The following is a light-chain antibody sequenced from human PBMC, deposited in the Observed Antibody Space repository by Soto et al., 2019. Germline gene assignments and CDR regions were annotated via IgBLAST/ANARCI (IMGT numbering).Light chain of an antibody. Sequence: ENVFTQSPGTLSLSPGQRATLSCRASHTISSSYLAWYQQKPGQAPRLLIYAISDRATGVPDRFRGSGSGTDFTLTITRXEPEDFAVYFCQQYDSSPRTFGQGTKVDTK. CDR2: AIS. CDR1: HTISSSY. V-gene: IGKV3-20*01. J-gene: IGKJ1*01. CDR3: QQYDSSPRT.